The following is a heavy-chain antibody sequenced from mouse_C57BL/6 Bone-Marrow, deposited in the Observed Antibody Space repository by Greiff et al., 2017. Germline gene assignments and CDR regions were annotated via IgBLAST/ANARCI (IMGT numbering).Heavy chain of an antibody. J-gene: IGHJ2*01. Sequence: QVQLKESGAELVRPGASVTLSCKASGYTFTDYEMHWVKQTPVHGLEWIGAIDPETGGTAYNQKFKGKAILTVDKSSSTAYMELRSLTSEDSAVYYCTISTAQATDYWGQGTTLTVSS. CDR3: TISTAQATDY. D-gene: IGHD3-2*02. V-gene: IGHV1-15*01. CDR1: GYTFTDYE. CDR2: IDPETGGT.